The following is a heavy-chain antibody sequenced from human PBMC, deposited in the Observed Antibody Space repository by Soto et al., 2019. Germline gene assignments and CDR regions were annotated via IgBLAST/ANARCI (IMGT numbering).Heavy chain of an antibody. Sequence: SETLSLTCAVSGGSISSGGYSWSWIRQPPGKGLEWIGYIYHSGSTYYNPSLKSRVTISVDRSKNQFSLKLSSVTAADTAVYYCARDSTGGAMVRNYYGMDVWGQGTTVTVSS. CDR3: ARDSTGGAMVRNYYGMDV. CDR2: IYHSGST. V-gene: IGHV4-30-2*01. D-gene: IGHD5-18*01. J-gene: IGHJ6*02. CDR1: GGSISSGGYS.